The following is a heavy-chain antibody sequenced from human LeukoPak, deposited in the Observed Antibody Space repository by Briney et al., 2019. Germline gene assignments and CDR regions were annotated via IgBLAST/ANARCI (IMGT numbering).Heavy chain of an antibody. J-gene: IGHJ4*02. V-gene: IGHV3-21*01. CDR2: ISTSSSYI. D-gene: IGHD7-27*01. Sequence: GGSLRLSCAASGFIFSSYSMNWFRQAPGKGLEWVSSISTSSSYISYADSVKGRFTISRDNAKNSLYLQMNSLRAEDTAVYYCARDHENWGSRFNYFDFWGQGTLVTVSS. CDR3: ARDHENWGSRFNYFDF. CDR1: GFIFSSYS.